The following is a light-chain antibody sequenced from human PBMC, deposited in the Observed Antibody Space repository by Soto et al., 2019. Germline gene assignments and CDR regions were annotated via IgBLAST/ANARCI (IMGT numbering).Light chain of an antibody. Sequence: DIQMTQSPSTLSASVGDRVTITCRASQSIRSWLAWYQQKPGTAPKLLIYDASTLESGVPSRFSGSGSGTEFTLTISSLHPDDFATLYCQQYDDYPLTFGGGTKVDIK. CDR3: QQYDDYPLT. CDR1: QSIRSW. CDR2: DAS. J-gene: IGKJ4*01. V-gene: IGKV1-5*01.